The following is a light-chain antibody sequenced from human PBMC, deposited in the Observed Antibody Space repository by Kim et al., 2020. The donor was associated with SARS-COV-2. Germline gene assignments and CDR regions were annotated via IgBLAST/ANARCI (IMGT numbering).Light chain of an antibody. CDR2: HTS. J-gene: IGLJ3*02. V-gene: IGLV7-46*01. CDR1: TGAVTSGHY. Sequence: QSVVTQEPSLIVSPGGTVTLTCGPSTGAVTSGHYPYWFQQNPGQAPRTLIYHTSNKQSWTPARFSGSLVGGKAALTLSGAQPEDEAEYYCLLSYSGALVFGGGTQLTVL. CDR3: LLSYSGALV.